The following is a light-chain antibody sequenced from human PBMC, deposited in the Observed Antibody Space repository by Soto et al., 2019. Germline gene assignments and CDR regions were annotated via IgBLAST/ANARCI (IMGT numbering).Light chain of an antibody. V-gene: IGKV4-1*01. CDR3: QQYYSALFT. Sequence: DIVLTQSPDSLAVSLGERATINCKSSQSLLYSSNNKNYLAWYQQKPGQPPKLLISWASTRDSGVPDRFSGSGSGTDFTLTISSLQAEDVAVYYCQQYYSALFTFGPGTKVDIK. J-gene: IGKJ3*01. CDR2: WAS. CDR1: QSLLYSSNNKNY.